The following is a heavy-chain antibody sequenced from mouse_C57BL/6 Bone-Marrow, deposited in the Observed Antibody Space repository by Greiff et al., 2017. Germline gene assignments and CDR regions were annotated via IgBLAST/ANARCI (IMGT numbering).Heavy chain of an antibody. J-gene: IGHJ3*01. CDR2: IDPANGNT. V-gene: IGHV14-3*01. D-gene: IGHD1-1*01. CDR1: GSNITNSY. CDR3: ARSKYGSSGFAY. Sequence: VQLQQSVAELVRPGASVKLSCTASGSNITNSYMHWVKQRPGQGLEWIGRIDPANGNTKYAPKFKGKATFTADTSSNPAYLPLSSLTSEDTAISYCARSKYGSSGFAYWGQGTLVTVSA.